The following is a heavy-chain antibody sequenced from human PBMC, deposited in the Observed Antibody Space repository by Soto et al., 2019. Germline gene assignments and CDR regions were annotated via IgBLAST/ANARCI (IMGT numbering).Heavy chain of an antibody. Sequence: EVQLVESGGGLIQAGGSLRLSCAASGFTVRTNDMSWVRQAPGKGLEWIALIHRVENSKYSDSTYYADSVRDRFTISRDNSKNTVDLQMNDLCAEDTAMYYCARDGSGPFDYWGQGSLVTVSS. D-gene: IGHD6-19*01. CDR2: IHRVENSKYSDST. V-gene: IGHV3-66*01. CDR1: GFTVRTND. J-gene: IGHJ4*02. CDR3: ARDGSGPFDY.